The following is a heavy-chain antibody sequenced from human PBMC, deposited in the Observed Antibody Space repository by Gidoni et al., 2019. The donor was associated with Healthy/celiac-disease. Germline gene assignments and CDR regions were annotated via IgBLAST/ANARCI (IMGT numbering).Heavy chain of an antibody. J-gene: IGHJ4*02. CDR2: ISYDGSNK. CDR3: ARSSSGWSNLQPFDY. CDR1: GFTFSSYA. V-gene: IGHV3-30*01. Sequence: QVQLVESGGGVVQPGRSLRLSCAASGFTFSSYAMHWVRQAPGKGLEWVAVISYDGSNKYYADSVKGRFTISRDNSKNTLYLQMNSLRAEDTAVYYCARSSSGWSNLQPFDYWGQGTLVTVSS. D-gene: IGHD6-19*01.